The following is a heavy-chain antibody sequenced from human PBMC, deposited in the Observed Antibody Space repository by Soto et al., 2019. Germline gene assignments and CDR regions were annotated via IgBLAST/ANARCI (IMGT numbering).Heavy chain of an antibody. V-gene: IGHV4-31*03. D-gene: IGHD4-4*01. CDR3: ARDYRNYAGHYYYYYGMDV. J-gene: IGHJ6*02. Sequence: QVQLQESGPGLVKPSQTLSLTCTVSGGSISSGGYYWSWIRQHPGKGLEWIGYVYYSGSTYYNPSLQGRVNISVDTSKNQFSLKLSSVSAADTAVYYCARDYRNYAGHYYYYYGMDVWGQGTPVTVSS. CDR1: GGSISSGGYY. CDR2: VYYSGST.